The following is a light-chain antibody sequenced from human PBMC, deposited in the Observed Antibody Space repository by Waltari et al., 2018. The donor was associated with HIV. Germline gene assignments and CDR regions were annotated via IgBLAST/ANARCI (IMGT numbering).Light chain of an antibody. V-gene: IGKV3-20*01. J-gene: IGKJ2*01. CDR1: QRIRATY. CDR3: HQYDSSPQT. Sequence: EIVLTPSPGTLSLSPGGRATLSCRASQRIRATYFAWYQQKPGQAPRPLIYGASNRAIGTPDRFSGSGSETDFTLTISRLVPEDFAVYFCHQYDSSPQTFGQGTKLEIK. CDR2: GAS.